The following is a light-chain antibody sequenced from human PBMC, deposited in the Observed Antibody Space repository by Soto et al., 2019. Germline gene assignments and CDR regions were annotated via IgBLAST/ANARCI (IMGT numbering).Light chain of an antibody. J-gene: IGKJ4*01. CDR2: GAS. CDR1: QSVSSSY. V-gene: IGKV3-20*01. Sequence: IVLTQSPGTLSLSPGERATLSCRASQSVSSSYLAWYQQKPGQAPRLLIYGASSRATGIPDRFSGSGSGTDFTLTSSRLEPEEFAVYYCQQYGSSPRAFGGGTKVEIK. CDR3: QQYGSSPRA.